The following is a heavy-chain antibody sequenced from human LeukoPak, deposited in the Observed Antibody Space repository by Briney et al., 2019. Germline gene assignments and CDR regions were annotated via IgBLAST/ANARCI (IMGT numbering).Heavy chain of an antibody. CDR1: GVSLSGYN. J-gene: IGHJ4*02. CDR2: MSNGGLYM. V-gene: IGHV3-21*01. CDR3: ATDQGTARPN. D-gene: IGHD1-1*01. Sequence: GGSLRLSCAASGVSLSGYNMNWVRQAPGKGLEWVSGMSNGGLYMYYADSVKGRFTISRDNANNSLSLQMDSLRVGDTAVYLCATDQGTARPNWGPGTLVSVSS.